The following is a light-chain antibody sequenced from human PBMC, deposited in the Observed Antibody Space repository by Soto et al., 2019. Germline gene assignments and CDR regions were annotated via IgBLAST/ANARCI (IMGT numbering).Light chain of an antibody. J-gene: IGKJ2*01. CDR2: GAS. Sequence: EIVMTQSPATLSVSPGERATLSCRASQSVSSNLAWYQQKPGQAPRLLIYGASTRATGIPARFSGSGSGTEFTLTISSLQSEDFAVYYCQHYNNWPPEDTFGLWTKLAIK. CDR1: QSVSSN. V-gene: IGKV3-15*01. CDR3: QHYNNWPPEDT.